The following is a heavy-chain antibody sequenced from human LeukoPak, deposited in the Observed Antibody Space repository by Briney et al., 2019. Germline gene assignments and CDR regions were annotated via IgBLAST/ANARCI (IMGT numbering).Heavy chain of an antibody. CDR1: GYTFTSYG. J-gene: IGHJ4*02. D-gene: IGHD1-26*01. Sequence: GASVKVSCKASGYTFTSYGISWVRQAPGQGLEWMGWISAYNGNTNYAQKLQGRVAMTTDTSTSTAYMELRSLRSDDTAVYYCARAIWGIVGATHFDYWGQGTLVTVSS. CDR3: ARAIWGIVGATHFDY. CDR2: ISAYNGNT. V-gene: IGHV1-18*01.